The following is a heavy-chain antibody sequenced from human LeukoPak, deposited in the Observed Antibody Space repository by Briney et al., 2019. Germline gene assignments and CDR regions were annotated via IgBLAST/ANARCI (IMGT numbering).Heavy chain of an antibody. CDR3: ARLTGYDWESSYDY. V-gene: IGHV4-59*01. CDR2: IYYSGST. D-gene: IGHD5-12*01. Sequence: PSGTLSLTCTVSGGSISSYYWSWIRQPPGKGLEWIGYIYYSGSTNYNPSLKSRVTISVDTSKNQFSLKLSSVTAADTAVYYCARLTGYDWESSYDYWGQGTLVTVSS. CDR1: GGSISSYY. J-gene: IGHJ4*02.